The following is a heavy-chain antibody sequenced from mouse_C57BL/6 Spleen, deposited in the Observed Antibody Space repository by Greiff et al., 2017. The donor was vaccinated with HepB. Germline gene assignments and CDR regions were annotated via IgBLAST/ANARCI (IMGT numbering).Heavy chain of an antibody. CDR2: IDPETGGT. V-gene: IGHV1-15*01. J-gene: IGHJ2*01. CDR1: GYTFTDYE. D-gene: IGHD3-2*02. Sequence: VQLQQSGAELVRPGASVTLSCKASGYTFTDYEMHWVKQTPVHGLEWIGAIDPETGGTAYNQKFKGKAILTADKSSSPAYMELRSLTSEDSAVYYCPRQLRLRPYYFDYWGQGTTLTVSS. CDR3: PRQLRLRPYYFDY.